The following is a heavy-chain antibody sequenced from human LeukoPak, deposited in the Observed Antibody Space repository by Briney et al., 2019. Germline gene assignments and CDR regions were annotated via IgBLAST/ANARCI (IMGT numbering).Heavy chain of an antibody. CDR1: GFTFSSYS. CDR2: ISGSAGST. V-gene: IGHV3-23*01. D-gene: IGHD4-23*01. J-gene: IGHJ3*02. CDR3: AKGGYGGYAAFDI. Sequence: PGGSLRLSCAASGFTFSSYSMSWVRQAPGKGLEWVSTISGSAGSTYFADSVKGRFTISRDNSQNTLYLQMNSLRAEDTAVYYCAKGGYGGYAAFDIWGQGTMVTVSS.